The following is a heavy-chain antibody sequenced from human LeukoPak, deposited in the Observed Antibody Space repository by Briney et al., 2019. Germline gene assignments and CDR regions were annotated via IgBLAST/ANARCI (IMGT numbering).Heavy chain of an antibody. V-gene: IGHV3-7*01. J-gene: IGHJ6*03. Sequence: GSLRLSCAASGFTFSNAWMTWVRQLPGKGPEWVANIRQDESERYFADSVKGRFTISKDNAKKSVYLHMSSLRAEDTALYYCARLSAYYYGSYFYYYMDVWGKGTTVTVSS. CDR2: IRQDESER. CDR1: GFTFSNAW. CDR3: ARLSAYYYGSYFYYYMDV. D-gene: IGHD3-10*01.